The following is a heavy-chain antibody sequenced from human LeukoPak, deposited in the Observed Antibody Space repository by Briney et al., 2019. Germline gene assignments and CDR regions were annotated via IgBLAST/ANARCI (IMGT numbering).Heavy chain of an antibody. Sequence: ASVKVSCKASGYTFTSYYMHWVRQAPGQGLEWMGIINPSGGTTDYAQKFQGRLTMTRDTSTSTVYVELSSLRSEGTAVYYCARDRDTMVRGVIYYWGQGTLVTVSS. D-gene: IGHD3-10*01. J-gene: IGHJ4*02. V-gene: IGHV1-46*01. CDR2: INPSGGTT. CDR3: ARDRDTMVRGVIYY. CDR1: GYTFTSYY.